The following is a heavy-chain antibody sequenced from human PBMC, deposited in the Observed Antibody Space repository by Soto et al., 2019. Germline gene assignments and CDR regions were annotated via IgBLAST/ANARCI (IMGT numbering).Heavy chain of an antibody. CDR2: IIPIFGTA. CDR3: ARLHYGSGSYLDAFDI. J-gene: IGHJ3*02. V-gene: IGHV1-69*14. Sequence: QVQLVQSGAEVKKPGSSVKVSCKASGGTFSSYAISWVRQAPGQGLEWMGGIIPIFGTANYAQKFQGRVTITADKSTSTASMEVSSLRTEDTAVYYCARLHYGSGSYLDAFDIWGQGTMVTVSS. D-gene: IGHD3-10*01. CDR1: GGTFSSYA.